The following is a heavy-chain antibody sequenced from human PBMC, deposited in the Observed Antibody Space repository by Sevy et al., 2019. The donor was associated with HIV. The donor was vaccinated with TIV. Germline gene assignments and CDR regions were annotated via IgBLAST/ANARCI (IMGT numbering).Heavy chain of an antibody. CDR1: GFTFSSAW. Sequence: GGSLRLSCAASGFTFSSAWMSWVRQAPGKGLEWVGRIKTKADGGTTDYAAPVKDRFTISRDDSKNTLYLQMNSLKTKDTAVYYCSYYYDSSGYPYFDYWGQGTLVTVSS. V-gene: IGHV3-15*01. CDR2: IKTKADGGTT. D-gene: IGHD3-22*01. J-gene: IGHJ4*02. CDR3: SYYYDSSGYPYFDY.